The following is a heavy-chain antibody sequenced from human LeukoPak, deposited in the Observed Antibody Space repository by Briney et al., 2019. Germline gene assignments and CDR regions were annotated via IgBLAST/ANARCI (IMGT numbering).Heavy chain of an antibody. V-gene: IGHV1-18*01. CDR1: GYTFTSYG. D-gene: IGHD3-10*01. CDR2: ITAYNDNT. CDR3: ARALLWFGEPSHIDY. J-gene: IGHJ4*02. Sequence: ASVKVSCKASGYTFTSYGISWVRQAPGQRLEWMGWITAYNDNTNYAQKLQGRVTMTTVTSTSTAYMELRSLRSDDTAVYYCARALLWFGEPSHIDYWGQGTLVTASS.